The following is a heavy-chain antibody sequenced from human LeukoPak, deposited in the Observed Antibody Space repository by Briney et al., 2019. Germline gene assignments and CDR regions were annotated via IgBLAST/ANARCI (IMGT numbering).Heavy chain of an antibody. V-gene: IGHV1-8*01. J-gene: IGHJ4*02. CDR2: MSSNSGNT. D-gene: IGHD7-27*01. Sequence: ASVKVSCKASGYTFTSYDINWVRQATGQGPEWMGWMSSNSGNTGYAQKFQGRVTMTRSTSMSTAYMELSSLRSEDTAVYYCARGPPNWGYDYWGQGTLVTVSS. CDR1: GYTFTSYD. CDR3: ARGPPNWGYDY.